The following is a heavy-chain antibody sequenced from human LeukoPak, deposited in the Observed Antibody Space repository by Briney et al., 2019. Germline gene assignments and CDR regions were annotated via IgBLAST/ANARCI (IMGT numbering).Heavy chain of an antibody. V-gene: IGHV1-18*01. CDR3: ARGVSGWSRAFDY. CDR2: ISAYNGNT. Sequence: ASVKVSCKASGYTFTSYGISWVRQAPGQGLEWMGWISAYNGNTNYAQKFQGRVTMTRDMSTSTVYMELSSLRSEDTAVYYCARGVSGWSRAFDYWGQGTLVTVSS. CDR1: GYTFTSYG. J-gene: IGHJ4*02. D-gene: IGHD6-19*01.